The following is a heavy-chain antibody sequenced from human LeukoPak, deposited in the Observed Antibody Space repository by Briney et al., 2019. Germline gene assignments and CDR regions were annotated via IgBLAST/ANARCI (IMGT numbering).Heavy chain of an antibody. CDR3: ARGGLEYGSTYYFDY. Sequence: GASVKVSCKASGYTFTSYAMHWVRQAPGQRLEWMGWINAGNGNTKYSQKFQGRVIITRDTSASTAYMELSSLRSEDTAVYYCARGGLEYGSTYYFDYWGQGTLVTVSS. V-gene: IGHV1-3*01. CDR2: INAGNGNT. CDR1: GYTFTSYA. D-gene: IGHD3-10*01. J-gene: IGHJ4*02.